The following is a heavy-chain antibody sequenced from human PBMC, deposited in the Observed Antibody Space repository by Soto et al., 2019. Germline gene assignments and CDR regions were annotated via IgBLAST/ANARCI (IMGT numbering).Heavy chain of an antibody. CDR1: GFTVSSNY. CDR2: FFSVCST. V-gene: IGHV3-66*01. J-gene: IGHJ6*03. Sequence: PGGSLRLSCAASGFTVSSNYMSWVRQAPGKGLEWVSVFFSVCSTYYVDSLKGRFTISRDNSKNTLYFQMNSLRAEDTAVYYCARDHFKDRVRGVNYPNGYYYYMDVWGKGTTVTVSS. D-gene: IGHD3-10*01. CDR3: ARDHFKDRVRGVNYPNGYYYYMDV.